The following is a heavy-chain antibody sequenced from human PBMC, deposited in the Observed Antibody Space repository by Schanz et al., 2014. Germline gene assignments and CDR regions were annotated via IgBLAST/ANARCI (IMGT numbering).Heavy chain of an antibody. CDR2: IGYLGDT. V-gene: IGHV3-13*01. Sequence: EADLVESGGGLIQRGESLRLSCSASGFTLSNSDMHWVRQGTGKGLEWVSTIGYLGDTYYPDSVKGRFTVSRDSGQNSLYLQMNSLRAGDTAVYYCARRTDWNLHYWGQGALVTVSS. CDR1: GFTLSNSD. CDR3: ARRTDWNLHY. J-gene: IGHJ4*02. D-gene: IGHD1-1*01.